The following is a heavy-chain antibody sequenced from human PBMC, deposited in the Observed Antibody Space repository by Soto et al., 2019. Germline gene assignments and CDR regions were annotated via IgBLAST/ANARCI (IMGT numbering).Heavy chain of an antibody. V-gene: IGHV3-48*01. CDR2: ISSSSGTI. CDR3: ARDREYQPLPDY. CDR1: GFTFNTYT. Sequence: EVQLVEFGGGLAQPGGSLRLSCAASGFTFNTYTMNWVRQAPGKGLEWVSYISSSSGTIYYADSVKGRFTISRDNAKNSLYPQMNSLRAEDTAVYYCARDREYQPLPDYWGQGTLVTVSS. J-gene: IGHJ4*02. D-gene: IGHD2-2*01.